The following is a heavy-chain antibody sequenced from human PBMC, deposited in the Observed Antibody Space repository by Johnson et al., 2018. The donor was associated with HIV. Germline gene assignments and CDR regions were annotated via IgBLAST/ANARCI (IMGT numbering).Heavy chain of an antibody. V-gene: IGHV3-20*04. D-gene: IGHD5/OR15-5a*01. CDR3: ARDVYAGAHEN. Sequence: VQLVESGGGVVRPGGSLRLSCAASGFTFDDYGMSWVRQAPGQGLEWVSGTNWNGGSTGYADSVKGRFTISRDNAKKSLYLQMNSLRAEDTAVYYCARDVYAGAHENWGQGTRVTVSS. J-gene: IGHJ3*01. CDR1: GFTFDDYG. CDR2: TNWNGGST.